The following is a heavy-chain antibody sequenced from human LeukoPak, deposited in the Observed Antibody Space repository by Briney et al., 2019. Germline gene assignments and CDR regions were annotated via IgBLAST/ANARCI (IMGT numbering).Heavy chain of an antibody. D-gene: IGHD5-12*01. J-gene: IGHJ4*02. CDR2: ISSNGGST. CDR1: GFTFSSYA. CDR3: VKDRVATIRGDFDY. V-gene: IGHV3-64D*06. Sequence: PGGSLRLSCSASGFTFSSYAMRWVRQAPGKGLEYVSAISSNGGSTYYADSVKGRFTISRDNPKNTLYLQMSSLRAEDTAVYYCVKDRVATIRGDFDYWGQGTLVTVSS.